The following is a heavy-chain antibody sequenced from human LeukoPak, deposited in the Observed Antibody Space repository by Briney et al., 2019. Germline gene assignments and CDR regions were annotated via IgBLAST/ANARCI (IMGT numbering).Heavy chain of an antibody. D-gene: IGHD2-15*01. J-gene: IGHJ6*03. V-gene: IGHV1-46*01. CDR2: INPSGGST. Sequence: ASVKVSCKASGYTFTSYYMHWVRQAPGQGLEWMGIINPSGGSTSYAQKFQGRVTMTRDMSTSTVYMELSSLRSEDTAVYYCARDFGVGYCSGGSCYYYYYMDVWGKGTTVTVSS. CDR1: GYTFTSYY. CDR3: ARDFGVGYCSGGSCYYYYYMDV.